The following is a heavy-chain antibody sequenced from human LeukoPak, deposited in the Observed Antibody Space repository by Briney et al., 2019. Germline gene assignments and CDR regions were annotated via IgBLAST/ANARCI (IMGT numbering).Heavy chain of an antibody. CDR3: TRDQPEYNWNYGRYYYYYMDV. CDR2: IRSKAYGGTT. CDR1: GFTFGDYA. D-gene: IGHD1-7*01. Sequence: PGGSLRLSCTASGFTFGDYAMSWFRQAPGKGLEWVGFIRSKAYGGTTEYAASVKGRFPVSRDDSKSIAYLQMNSLKTQDTAVYYCTRDQPEYNWNYGRYYYYYMDVWGKGTTVTVSS. V-gene: IGHV3-49*03. J-gene: IGHJ6*03.